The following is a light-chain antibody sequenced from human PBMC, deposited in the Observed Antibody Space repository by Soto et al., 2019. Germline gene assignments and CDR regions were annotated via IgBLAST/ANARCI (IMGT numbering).Light chain of an antibody. CDR2: EAS. Sequence: DIQMTQSPSSLSASVGDRVTITCQASQDIKNYLNWYQQKPGKAPKLLIYEASNLETGVPSRFSGSGSGRSFTFTISILQPEDIASYYYQQYDDFITFGGGTKMEIK. CDR3: QQYDDFIT. CDR1: QDIKNY. J-gene: IGKJ4*01. V-gene: IGKV1-33*01.